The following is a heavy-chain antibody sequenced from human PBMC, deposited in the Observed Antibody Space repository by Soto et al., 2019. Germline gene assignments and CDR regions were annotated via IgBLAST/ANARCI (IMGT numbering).Heavy chain of an antibody. D-gene: IGHD3-3*01. Sequence: SETLSLTCSVSGGSITTSSYNWDWIRQPPGKGLEWIGTIYYDGSTSYNPSLKSQVTISVDTSKNHFALKVNSVTAADTAVYYCPSSPVRFLEWSNWFDPWGQGTLVTVSS. CDR1: GGSITTSSYN. CDR3: PSSPVRFLEWSNWFDP. V-gene: IGHV4-39*02. J-gene: IGHJ5*02. CDR2: IYYDGST.